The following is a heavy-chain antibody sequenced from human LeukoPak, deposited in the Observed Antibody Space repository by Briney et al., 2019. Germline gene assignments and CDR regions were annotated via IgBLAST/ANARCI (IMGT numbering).Heavy chain of an antibody. V-gene: IGHV4-59*01. CDR1: GGSISSYY. Sequence: PSETLSLTCTVSGGSISSYYWSWIRQPPGEGLEWIGYIYYSGSTNYNPSLKSRVTISVDTSKNQFSLKLSSVTAADTAVYYCARSRNYYDSSGYYFPSYFDYWGQGTLVTVSS. CDR3: ARSRNYYDSSGYYFPSYFDY. J-gene: IGHJ4*02. CDR2: IYYSGST. D-gene: IGHD3-22*01.